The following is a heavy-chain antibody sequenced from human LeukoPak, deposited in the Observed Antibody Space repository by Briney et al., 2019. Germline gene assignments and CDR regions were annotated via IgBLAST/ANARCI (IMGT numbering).Heavy chain of an antibody. CDR3: ARARRGYSGYDLSPWRYYFDY. D-gene: IGHD5-12*01. Sequence: SATLSLTCTVSGGSISSYYWSWIRQPPGKGLEWIGYIYYSGSPNNTPSLKSRVTISVDTSKNQFSLKLSSVTAADTAVYYCARARRGYSGYDLSPWRYYFDYWGQGTLVTVSS. CDR2: IYYSGSP. J-gene: IGHJ4*02. CDR1: GGSISSYY. V-gene: IGHV4-59*01.